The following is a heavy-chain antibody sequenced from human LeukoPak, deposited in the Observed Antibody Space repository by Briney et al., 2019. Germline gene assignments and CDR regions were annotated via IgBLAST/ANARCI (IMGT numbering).Heavy chain of an antibody. J-gene: IGHJ4*02. Sequence: ASVKVSCKASGYTFTGYYMHWVRQAPGQGLEWMGWINPNSGGTNYAQKFQGRVTMTRDTSISTAYVELSRLRSDDTAVYYCARSAYCGGDCYSYYFDYWGRGTLVTVSS. CDR3: ARSAYCGGDCYSYYFDY. CDR1: GYTFTGYY. V-gene: IGHV1-2*02. CDR2: INPNSGGT. D-gene: IGHD2-21*02.